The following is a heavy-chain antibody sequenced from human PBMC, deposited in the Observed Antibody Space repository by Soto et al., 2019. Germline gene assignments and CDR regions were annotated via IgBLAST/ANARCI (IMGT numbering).Heavy chain of an antibody. V-gene: IGHV4-30-4*08. Sequence: KTSETLSLTCSVSGGSISNDDYYWTWILQPPGKGLEWIGHIYYNGNTYYNPSLKSRLTMSLDTSQNQFSLHLTSVIAADSASYFCARATTVTSSFFYYGLDVWGQGTTVTVSS. CDR2: IYYNGNT. J-gene: IGHJ6*02. D-gene: IGHD4-17*01. CDR3: ARATTVTSSFFYYGLDV. CDR1: GGSISNDDYY.